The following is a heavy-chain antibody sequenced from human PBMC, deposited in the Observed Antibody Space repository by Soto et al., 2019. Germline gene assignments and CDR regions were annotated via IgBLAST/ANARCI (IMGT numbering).Heavy chain of an antibody. CDR3: ARAVMITFGGVIVPRCMDV. V-gene: IGHV1-69*01. CDR1: GGTFSSYA. CDR2: IIPIFGTA. Sequence: QVQLVQSGAEVKKPGSSVKVSCKASGGTFSSYAISWVRQAPGQGLEWMGGIIPIFGTANYAQKFQGRVTIPADESTSTAYMELSSLRSEDTAVYYCARAVMITFGGVIVPRCMDVWGQGTTVTVSS. D-gene: IGHD3-16*02. J-gene: IGHJ6*02.